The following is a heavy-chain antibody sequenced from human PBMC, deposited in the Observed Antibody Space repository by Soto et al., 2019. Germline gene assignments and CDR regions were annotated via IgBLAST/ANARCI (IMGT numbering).Heavy chain of an antibody. CDR1: GGTFSSYA. D-gene: IGHD2-15*01. J-gene: IGHJ5*02. CDR2: IIPIFGTA. Sequence: SVKVSCKASGGTFSSYAISWVRQAPGQGLEWMGGIIPIFGTANYAQKFQGRVTITADKSTSTAYMELSSLRSEDTAVYYCARGTARYCSGGSCFWFDPWGQGTLVTVSS. V-gene: IGHV1-69*06. CDR3: ARGTARYCSGGSCFWFDP.